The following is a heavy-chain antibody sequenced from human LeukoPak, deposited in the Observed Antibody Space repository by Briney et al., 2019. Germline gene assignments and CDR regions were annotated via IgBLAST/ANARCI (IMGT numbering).Heavy chain of an antibody. D-gene: IGHD3-10*01. V-gene: IGHV4-34*01. J-gene: IGHJ3*02. CDR2: INHSGST. CDR1: GGSISSYY. CDR3: ARGSKSKRWGLSSGCAFDI. Sequence: HPSETLSLTCTVSGGSISSYYWSWIRQPPGKGLEWIGEINHSGSTNYNPSLKSRVTISVDTSKNQFSLKLSSVTAADTAVYYCARGSKSKRWGLSSGCAFDIWGQGTTVTVSS.